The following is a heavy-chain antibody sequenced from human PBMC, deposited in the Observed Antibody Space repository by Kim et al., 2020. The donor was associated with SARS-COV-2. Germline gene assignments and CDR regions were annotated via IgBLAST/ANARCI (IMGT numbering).Heavy chain of an antibody. CDR1: GFTFSSYA. V-gene: IGHV3-23*01. Sequence: GGSLRLSCATSGFTFSSYAMNWVRQAPGKGLEWVSTIIGSGGNTYYADSVKGRFTISRDSSKNTLYLQMSSLRAEDTAVYYCARAAHILVVVYFDYWGQGTLVTVSP. J-gene: IGHJ4*02. CDR2: IIGSGGNT. CDR3: ARAAHILVVVYFDY. D-gene: IGHD2-15*01.